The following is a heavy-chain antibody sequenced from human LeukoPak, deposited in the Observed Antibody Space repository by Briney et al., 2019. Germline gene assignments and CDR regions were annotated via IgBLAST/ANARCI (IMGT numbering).Heavy chain of an antibody. CDR2: IRYDGSNK. J-gene: IGHJ6*03. CDR3: ARVGGGSCYGDCYYYMDV. CDR1: GFTFSNFE. V-gene: IGHV3-30*02. D-gene: IGHD2-15*01. Sequence: GGSLRLSCEVSGFTFSNFEMNWVRQAPGKGLEWVAFIRYDGSNKYYADSVKGRFTISRDNAKNSLYLQMNSLRAEDTAVYYCARVGGGSCYGDCYYYMDVWGKGTTVTVSS.